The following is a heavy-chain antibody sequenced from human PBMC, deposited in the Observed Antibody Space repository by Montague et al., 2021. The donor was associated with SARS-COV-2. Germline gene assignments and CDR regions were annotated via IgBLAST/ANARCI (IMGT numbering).Heavy chain of an antibody. D-gene: IGHD2-15*01. CDR3: ARKKPIVVVVAAARGWFDP. Sequence: SETLSLTCAVYGGSFSGYYWSWIRQPPGKGLEWIGEINHSGSTNYNPSLKSRVTISVDTSKNQFSLKLSSVTAADTAVYYCARKKPIVVVVAAARGWFDPWGQGTLVTVSS. CDR2: INHSGST. CDR1: GGSFSGYY. J-gene: IGHJ5*02. V-gene: IGHV4-34*01.